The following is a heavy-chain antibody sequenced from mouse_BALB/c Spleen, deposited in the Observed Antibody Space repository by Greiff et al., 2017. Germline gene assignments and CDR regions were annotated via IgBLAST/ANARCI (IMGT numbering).Heavy chain of an antibody. CDR2: IDPENGNT. CDR3: AIDYRYDGTGFDY. J-gene: IGHJ2*01. V-gene: IGHV14-1*02. CDR1: GFNIKDYS. Sequence: EVQVVESGAELVRPGALVKLSCKASGFNIKDYSMHWVQQSPEQGLEWIGWIDPENGNTIYDSKFQGKASITADTSSNTAYLQLSSLTSEDTAVYYCAIDYRYDGTGFDYWGQGTTLTVSS. D-gene: IGHD2-14*01.